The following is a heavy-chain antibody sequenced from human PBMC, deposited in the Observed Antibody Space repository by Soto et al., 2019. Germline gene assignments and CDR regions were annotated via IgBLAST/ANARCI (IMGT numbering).Heavy chain of an antibody. D-gene: IGHD5-12*01. J-gene: IGHJ4*02. CDR1: GGTFSTYG. Sequence: QVQLVQSGAEVKKPGSSVKVSCMASGGTFSTYGVSWVRQAPGQGLEWMGGIIPLLGTEKYAQKFQGRVTIRADESMTTAYMEMRSLRSDDTGVYFCAREADRRWLHLFDFWGLGTLVTVSS. CDR3: AREADRRWLHLFDF. V-gene: IGHV1-69*01. CDR2: IIPLLGTE.